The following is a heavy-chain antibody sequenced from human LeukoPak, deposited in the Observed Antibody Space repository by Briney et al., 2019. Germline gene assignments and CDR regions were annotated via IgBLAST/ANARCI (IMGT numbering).Heavy chain of an antibody. CDR1: GYTFTSYG. V-gene: IGHV1-18*01. J-gene: IGHJ6*02. D-gene: IGHD3-22*01. Sequence: ASVKVSCKASGYTFTSYGISWVRQAPGQGLEWMGWISAYNGNTNYAQKLQGRVTMTTDTSTSTAYMELRSLRSDDTAVYYCARDLKIVVVITVYYYYGMDVWGQGTTVTVSS. CDR3: ARDLKIVVVITVYYYYGMDV. CDR2: ISAYNGNT.